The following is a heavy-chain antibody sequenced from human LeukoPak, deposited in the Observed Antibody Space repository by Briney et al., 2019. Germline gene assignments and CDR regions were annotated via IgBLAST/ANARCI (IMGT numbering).Heavy chain of an antibody. V-gene: IGHV1-3*01. CDR1: GYTFINFA. J-gene: IGHJ4*02. D-gene: IGHD6-13*01. CDR2: INAGNGNT. Sequence: GASVKVSCKASGYTFINFAINWGRQAPGQRPEWMGWINAGNGNTKYSQKFQGRVTITRDTSASTAYMELSSLTSEDTAVYYCARGPRAAAGDYWGQGTLVTVSS. CDR3: ARGPRAAAGDY.